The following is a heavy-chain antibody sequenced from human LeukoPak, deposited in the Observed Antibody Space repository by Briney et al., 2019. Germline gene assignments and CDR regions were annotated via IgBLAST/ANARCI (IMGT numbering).Heavy chain of an antibody. CDR3: ARSQLVVIATAFDY. Sequence: SETLSLTCTVSGYSISSGYYWGWIRQPPEKGLEWIGSIYHSGSTYYNPPLKSRVTISVDTSKNQFSLKLSSVTAADTAVYYCARSQLVVIATAFDYWGQGTLVTVSS. J-gene: IGHJ4*02. CDR2: IYHSGST. CDR1: GYSISSGYY. D-gene: IGHD2-21*01. V-gene: IGHV4-38-2*02.